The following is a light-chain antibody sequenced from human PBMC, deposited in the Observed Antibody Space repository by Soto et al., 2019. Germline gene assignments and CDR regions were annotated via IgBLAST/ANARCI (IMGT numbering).Light chain of an antibody. CDR3: LLSLSTGSTV. V-gene: IGLV7-46*01. J-gene: IGLJ7*01. CDR2: DTF. Sequence: QAVVTQEPSLTVSPGGTVTLSCGSSNGTVTYGHNPYWIQQKPGQAPKTLIYDTFQKHSWTPARFSGSLLGVKAALTLSGAQPEAEAEYHFLLSLSTGSTVFGGGTQLTVL. CDR1: NGTVTYGHN.